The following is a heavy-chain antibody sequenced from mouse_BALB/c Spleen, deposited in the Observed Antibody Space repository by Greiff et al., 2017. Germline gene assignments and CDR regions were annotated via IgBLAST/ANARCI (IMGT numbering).Heavy chain of an antibody. CDR1: GFNIKDTY. V-gene: IGHV14-3*02. D-gene: IGHD2-4*01. CDR3: ARGDYYWYFDV. CDR2: IDPANGNT. Sequence: EVQLQQSGAELVKPGASVKLSCTASGFNIKDTYMHWVKQRPEQGLEWIGRIDPANGNTKYDPKFQGKATITADTSSNTAYLQLSSLTSEDTAVYYCARGDYYWYFDVWGAGTTVTVSS. J-gene: IGHJ1*01.